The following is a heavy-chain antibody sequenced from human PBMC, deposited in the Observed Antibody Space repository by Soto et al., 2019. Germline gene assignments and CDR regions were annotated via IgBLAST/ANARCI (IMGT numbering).Heavy chain of an antibody. V-gene: IGHV4-30-4*02. J-gene: IGHJ6*02. Sequence: SENLSLTCTVSGGSISSGDYSWSWIRQPPGKGLEWIGYIYYSGSTYYNPSLKIRVTISVDTSKNQFFLKLSSVTAADTAVYYCARDREGMDVWGQGTTVT. CDR3: ARDREGMDV. D-gene: IGHD1-26*01. CDR2: IYYSGST. CDR1: GGSISSGDYS.